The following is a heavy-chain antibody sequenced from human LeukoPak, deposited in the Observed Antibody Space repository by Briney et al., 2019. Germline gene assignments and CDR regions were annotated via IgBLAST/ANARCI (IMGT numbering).Heavy chain of an antibody. V-gene: IGHV3-73*01. Sequence: GGSLKLSCAASGFTFSDSGMHWVRQASGKGLEWVGRIRSKANSYATAYAASVKGRFTISRDDSKDTAYLQMNSLKTEDTAVYYCTRYGDYPFDYWGQGTLVTVSS. D-gene: IGHD2-21*01. CDR3: TRYGDYPFDY. J-gene: IGHJ4*02. CDR1: GFTFSDSG. CDR2: IRSKANSYAT.